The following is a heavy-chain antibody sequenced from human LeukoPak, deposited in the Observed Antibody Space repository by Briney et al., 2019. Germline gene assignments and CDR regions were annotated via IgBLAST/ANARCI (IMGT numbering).Heavy chain of an antibody. Sequence: PSETLSLTCTVSGGSISSYYWSWVRQPPGKGLGWIGYIYYSVSTNYNPSLKSRVTISVDTSKNQFSLKLSSVTAADTAVYYCARDGGYCSGGSCYSYWGQGTLVTVSS. D-gene: IGHD2-15*01. CDR3: ARDGGYCSGGSCYSY. J-gene: IGHJ4*02. CDR1: GGSISSYY. CDR2: IYYSVST. V-gene: IGHV4-59*12.